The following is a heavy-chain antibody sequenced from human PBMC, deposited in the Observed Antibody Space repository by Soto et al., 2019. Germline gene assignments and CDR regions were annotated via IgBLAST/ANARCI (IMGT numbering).Heavy chain of an antibody. CDR1: GFTFSSYA. J-gene: IGHJ4*02. D-gene: IGHD5-18*01. Sequence: EVQLLESGGGLVQPGGSLRLSCAASGFTFSSYAMSWVRQAPGKGLEWVSAISGSGGSTYYADSVKGRFTISRDNSKNTLYLQMNSLRAGDTAVYYWAKGIRYSYGTFDYWGQGTLVTVSS. V-gene: IGHV3-23*01. CDR2: ISGSGGST. CDR3: AKGIRYSYGTFDY.